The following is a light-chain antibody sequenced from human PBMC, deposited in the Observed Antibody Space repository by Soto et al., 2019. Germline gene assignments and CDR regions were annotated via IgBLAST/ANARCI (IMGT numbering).Light chain of an antibody. CDR3: SSYAGSTTPYV. CDR2: EDT. Sequence: QSALTQPASVSGSPGQSITSCCTGTSSDVGAYNLVSWYQQHPGKAPKLMIYEDTKRPSGVSNRFSASKSGNTASLTISGLQAEDEADYYCSSYAGSTTPYVFGTGTKVTVL. J-gene: IGLJ1*01. CDR1: SSDVGAYNL. V-gene: IGLV2-23*01.